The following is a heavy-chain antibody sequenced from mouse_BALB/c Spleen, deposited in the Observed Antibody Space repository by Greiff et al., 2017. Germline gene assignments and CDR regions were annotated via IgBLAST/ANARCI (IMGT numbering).Heavy chain of an antibody. Sequence: VQLQQSGAELAKPGASVKMSCKASGYTFTSYWMHWVKQRPGQGVEWIGYINPSTGYTEYNQKFKDKATLTADKSSSTAYMQLSSLTSEDSAVYYCARGYDYAMDYWGQGTSVTVSS. J-gene: IGHJ4*01. CDR2: INPSTGYT. CDR1: GYTFTSYW. D-gene: IGHD2-14*01. V-gene: IGHV1-7*01. CDR3: ARGYDYAMDY.